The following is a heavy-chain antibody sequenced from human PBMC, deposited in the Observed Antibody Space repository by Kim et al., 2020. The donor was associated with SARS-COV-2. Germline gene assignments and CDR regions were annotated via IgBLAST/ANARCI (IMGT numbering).Heavy chain of an antibody. D-gene: IGHD3-16*01. CDR2: YI. J-gene: IGHJ4*02. V-gene: IGHV3-21*01. CDR3: AREGSLKVDY. Sequence: YIYYADSVTGRFTISRDNAKNSRYLQMNSLRAEDTAVYYCAREGSLKVDYWGQGTLVTVSS.